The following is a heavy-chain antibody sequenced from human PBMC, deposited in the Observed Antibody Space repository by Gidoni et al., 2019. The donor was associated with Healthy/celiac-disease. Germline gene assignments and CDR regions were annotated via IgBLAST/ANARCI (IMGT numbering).Heavy chain of an antibody. CDR3: ARGGNTYYYDSSGYYFSG. J-gene: IGHJ4*02. V-gene: IGHV1-69*09. CDR1: GGTFSRYA. Sequence: QVQLVQSGAEVKKPGSSVKVSCKASGGTFSRYAISWVRQAPGQGLEWMGRIIPILGIANYAQKFQGRVTITADKSTSTAYMELSSLRSEDTAVYYCARGGNTYYYDSSGYYFSGWGQGTLVTVSS. CDR2: IIPILGIA. D-gene: IGHD3-22*01.